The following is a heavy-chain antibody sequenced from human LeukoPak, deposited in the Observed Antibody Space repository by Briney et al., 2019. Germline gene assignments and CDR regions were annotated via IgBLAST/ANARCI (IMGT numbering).Heavy chain of an antibody. CDR2: ISWNSGSI. CDR1: GFTFDDYA. V-gene: IGHV3-9*01. CDR3: AKAYSGSYWYFDL. J-gene: IGHJ2*01. D-gene: IGHD1-26*01. Sequence: GGSLRLSCAASGFTFDDYAMHWVRQAPGKGLEWVSGISWNSGSIGYADSVKGRFTISRDNAKNSLYLQMNSLRAEDTALYYCAKAYSGSYWYFDLWGRGTLVTVSS.